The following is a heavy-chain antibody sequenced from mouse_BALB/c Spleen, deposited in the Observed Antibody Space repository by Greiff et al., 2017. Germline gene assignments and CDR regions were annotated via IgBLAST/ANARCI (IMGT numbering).Heavy chain of an antibody. Sequence: QVQLQQSGAELVRPGSSVKISCKASGYAFSSYWMNWVKQRPGQGLEWIGQIYPGDGDTNYNGKFKGKATLTADKSSSTAYMQLSSLTSEDSAVYFCARREDDYDEAWFAYWGQGTTLTVSS. D-gene: IGHD2-4*01. CDR1: GYAFSSYW. J-gene: IGHJ2*01. CDR2: IYPGDGDT. CDR3: ARREDDYDEAWFAY. V-gene: IGHV1-80*01.